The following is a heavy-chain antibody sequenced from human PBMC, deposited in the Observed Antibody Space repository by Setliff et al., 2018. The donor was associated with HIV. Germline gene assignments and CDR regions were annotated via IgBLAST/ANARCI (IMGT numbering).Heavy chain of an antibody. V-gene: IGHV1-18*04. Sequence: GASVKVSCKASRYTFTDYYMHWVRQAPGQGLEWMGWISAYNGNTNYAQKLQGRVTMTTDTSISTAYMEVSRLRSDDTAVYYCATDETYCSGGNCYSDQLDYWGQGTLVTVSS. J-gene: IGHJ4*02. CDR2: ISAYNGNT. CDR1: RYTFTDYY. D-gene: IGHD2-15*01. CDR3: ATDETYCSGGNCYSDQLDY.